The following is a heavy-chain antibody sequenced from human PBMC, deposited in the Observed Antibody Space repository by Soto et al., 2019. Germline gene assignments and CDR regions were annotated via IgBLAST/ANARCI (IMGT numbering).Heavy chain of an antibody. D-gene: IGHD6-13*01. V-gene: IGHV1-46*01. CDR2: INPSGGST. Sequence: QVQLVQSGAEVKKPGASVKVSCKASGYTFTSYYMHWVRQAPGQGLEWMGIINPSGGSTSYAQKFQGRVTMTRDTSTSTVYMELSSLRSEDTAVYYCARDSSNPCPGYRSSCSDYWGQGTLVTVSS. CDR1: GYTFTSYY. J-gene: IGHJ4*02. CDR3: ARDSSNPCPGYRSSCSDY.